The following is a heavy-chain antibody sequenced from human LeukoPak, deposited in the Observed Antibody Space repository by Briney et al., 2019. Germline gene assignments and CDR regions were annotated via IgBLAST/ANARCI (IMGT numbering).Heavy chain of an antibody. V-gene: IGHV3-23*01. CDR3: AKRALLGFGELYYFDY. Sequence: GGSLRLSCAGSGFTFSSYAMSWVRQAPGKGLEWVSAISGSGGRTYYADSVKGRFTISRDNSKNTVYLQMNSLRAEDTAVYYCAKRALLGFGELYYFDYWGQGTLVTVSS. J-gene: IGHJ4*02. CDR1: GFTFSSYA. D-gene: IGHD3-10*01. CDR2: ISGSGGRT.